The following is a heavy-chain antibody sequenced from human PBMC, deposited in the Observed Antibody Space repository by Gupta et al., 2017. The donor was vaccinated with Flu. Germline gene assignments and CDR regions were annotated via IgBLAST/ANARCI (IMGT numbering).Heavy chain of an antibody. J-gene: IGHJ5*01. CDR3: ARESGRIIQYLDWLNWFD. CDR1: GFTFSSYA. Sequence: AVSGFTFSSYAMTWVRLAPGKGLEWVSSISGRGDATFYADSAKGHFTISRDNSKNTLYLQMNGLRVEDTAVYYCARESGRIIQYLDWLNWFD. D-gene: IGHD3-9*01. V-gene: IGHV3-23*01. CDR2: ISGRGDAT.